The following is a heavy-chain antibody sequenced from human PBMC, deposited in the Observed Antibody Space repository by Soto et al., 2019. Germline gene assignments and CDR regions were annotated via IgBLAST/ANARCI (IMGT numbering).Heavy chain of an antibody. CDR3: GRGRSGQIVVFY. CDR2: IGPESGAT. D-gene: IGHD1-26*01. Sequence: ASVKVSCKASGYTFTGHYIHWVRQAPEQGPEWMGEIGPESGATRYAQKFQGRVTMTRDMSITTVYMELNNLSPGDTAVYYCGRGRSGQIVVFYWGQGTPVTVSS. J-gene: IGHJ4*02. CDR1: GYTFTGHY. V-gene: IGHV1-2*02.